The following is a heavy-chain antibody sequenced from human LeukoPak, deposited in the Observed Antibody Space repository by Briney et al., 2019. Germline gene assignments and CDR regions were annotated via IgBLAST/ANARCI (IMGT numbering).Heavy chain of an antibody. CDR1: GDSVSSKNVA. CDR2: TFYRSKWYK. Sequence: SQTLSLTCAISGDSVSSKNVAWNWVRQSPSRGLEWLGRTFYRSKWYKEYAVSVKSRITINPDTSKNQFSLQLNSVTPEDTAVHYCARDHDYGAYGTYEDYWGQGTLVTVSS. V-gene: IGHV6-1*01. CDR3: ARDHDYGAYGTYEDY. D-gene: IGHD4-17*01. J-gene: IGHJ4*02.